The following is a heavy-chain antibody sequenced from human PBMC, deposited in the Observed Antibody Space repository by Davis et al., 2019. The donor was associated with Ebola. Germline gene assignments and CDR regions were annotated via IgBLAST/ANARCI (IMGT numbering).Heavy chain of an antibody. CDR2: MNPNSGNT. CDR1: GYTFTSYD. CDR3: ARGRGHYEYSGGDY. J-gene: IGHJ4*02. V-gene: IGHV1-8*01. D-gene: IGHD2-21*01. Sequence: ASVKVSCKASGYTFTSYDINWVRQATGQGLEWMGWMNPNSGNTGYAQKFQGRVTMTTDTSTSTAYMELSSLRSEDTAVYYCARGRGHYEYSGGDYWGQGTLVTVSS.